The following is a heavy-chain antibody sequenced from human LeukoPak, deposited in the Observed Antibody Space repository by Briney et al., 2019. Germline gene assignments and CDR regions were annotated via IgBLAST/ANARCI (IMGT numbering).Heavy chain of an antibody. Sequence: SGPTLVNPTQTLTLTCTFSGFSLSTSLVGVGWIRQPPGKALDWLALIYWNDEKHYSPFLKSRLTITKDTSKNQVVLTMTNMDPVDTATYSCAHRRDGYFDYWGQGTLVTVSS. V-gene: IGHV2-5*01. D-gene: IGHD5-24*01. CDR2: IYWNDEK. CDR3: AHRRDGYFDY. CDR1: GFSLSTSLVG. J-gene: IGHJ4*02.